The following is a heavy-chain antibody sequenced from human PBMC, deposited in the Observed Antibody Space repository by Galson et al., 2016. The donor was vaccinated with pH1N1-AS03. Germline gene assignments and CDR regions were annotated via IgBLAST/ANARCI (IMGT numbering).Heavy chain of an antibody. CDR1: GYSFTNYW. J-gene: IGHJ4*02. Sequence: QSGAEVKKPGESLKISCKTSGYSFTNYWIGWMRQMPGQGLEWMGFIYCGDSDTRYGPSFQGRVAFSADKSTNTAYLQWSRLQASDTAIYYCARVIPVAGLHFDSWGQGTLVIVSS. CDR2: IYCGDSDT. CDR3: ARVIPVAGLHFDS. V-gene: IGHV5-51*03. D-gene: IGHD6-19*01.